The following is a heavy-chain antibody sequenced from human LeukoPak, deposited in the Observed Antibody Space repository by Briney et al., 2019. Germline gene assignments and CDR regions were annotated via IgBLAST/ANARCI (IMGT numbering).Heavy chain of an antibody. CDR2: IYSGGST. CDR3: ARGGLTGAFDI. CDR1: EFSVGSNY. D-gene: IGHD5-12*01. Sequence: GGSLRLSCAASEFSVGSNYMTWVRQAPGKGLEWVSLIYSGGSTYYADSVKGRFTISRDDSKNTLYLQMNSLRAEDTAVYYCARGGLTGAFDIWGQGTMVTASS. J-gene: IGHJ3*02. V-gene: IGHV3-66*01.